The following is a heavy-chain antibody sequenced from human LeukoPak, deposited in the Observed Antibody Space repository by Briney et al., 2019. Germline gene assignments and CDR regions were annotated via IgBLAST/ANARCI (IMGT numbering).Heavy chain of an antibody. V-gene: IGHV1-69*06. CDR3: ARGSPWPAYYYYYMDV. D-gene: IGHD2-2*01. CDR1: GGTFSSYA. J-gene: IGHJ6*03. CDR2: IIPIFGTA. Sequence: GASVKVSCKASGGTFSSYAISWVRQAPGQGLEWMGGIIPIFGTANYAQKFQGRVTITADKSTSTAYMELSSLRSEDTAVYYCARGSPWPAYYYYYMDVWGKGTTVTISS.